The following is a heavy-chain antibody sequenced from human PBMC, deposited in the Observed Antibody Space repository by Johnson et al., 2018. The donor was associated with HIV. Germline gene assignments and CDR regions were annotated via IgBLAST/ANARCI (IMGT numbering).Heavy chain of an antibody. Sequence: MQLVESGGGVVQPGTSLRLSCAASGFTFSSFAMHWVRQAPGKGLEWVSGINWNGGSTGYADSVKGRFTISRDNAKNSLYLQMNSLRAEDTALYYCARDRTGGAFDIWGQGTMVTVSS. CDR1: GFTFSSFA. CDR2: INWNGGST. D-gene: IGHD1-26*01. CDR3: ARDRTGGAFDI. J-gene: IGHJ3*02. V-gene: IGHV3-20*04.